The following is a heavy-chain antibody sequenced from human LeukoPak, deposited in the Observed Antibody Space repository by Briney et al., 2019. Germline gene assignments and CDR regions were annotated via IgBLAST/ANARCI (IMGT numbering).Heavy chain of an antibody. CDR3: VRDRGLRSGYGVDV. J-gene: IGHJ6*02. Sequence: SQTLSLTCTISGDSVSNHRVAWDWIRLSPSRGLVWLGRTYFRFKWYYEYGVSVKSRISVKPDTSTNQVSLQLNSVTPEDTAVYYCVRDRGLRSGYGVDVWGQGTTVTV. V-gene: IGHV6-1*01. D-gene: IGHD4-17*01. CDR2: TYFRFKWYY. CDR1: GDSVSNHRVA.